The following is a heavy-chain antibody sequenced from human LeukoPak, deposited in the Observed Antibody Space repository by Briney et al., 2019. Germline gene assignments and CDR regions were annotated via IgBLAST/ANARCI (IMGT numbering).Heavy chain of an antibody. J-gene: IGHJ3*02. V-gene: IGHV3-7*05. CDR2: IDQSGGRN. Sequence: GGSLRLSCAASGFTFSRFWMNWVRQAPGGGLEWVANIDQSGGRNNYVDSVKGRFTISRDNAKNSLFLEMSSLRADDTAVYFCARDVEGGTFDIWGQGATVTVSS. CDR3: ARDVEGGTFDI. CDR1: GFTFSRFW. D-gene: IGHD3-16*01.